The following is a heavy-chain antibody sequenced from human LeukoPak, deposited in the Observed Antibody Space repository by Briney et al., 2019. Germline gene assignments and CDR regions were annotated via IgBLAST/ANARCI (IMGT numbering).Heavy chain of an antibody. CDR1: GGSISSHY. Sequence: SGTLSLTCTVSGGSISSHYWSWIRQPPGKGLEWIGYIYYSGSTNYNPSLKSRVTISVDTSKNQFSLKLSSVTAADTAVYYCAREAGIAAAGSRPYFDYWGQGTLVTASS. CDR3: AREAGIAAAGSRPYFDY. CDR2: IYYSGST. J-gene: IGHJ4*02. V-gene: IGHV4-59*11. D-gene: IGHD6-13*01.